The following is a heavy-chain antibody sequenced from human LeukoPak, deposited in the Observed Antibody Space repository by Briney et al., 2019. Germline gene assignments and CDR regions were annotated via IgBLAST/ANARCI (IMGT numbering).Heavy chain of an antibody. V-gene: IGHV4-4*07. Sequence: SETLSLTCTVSGGSISSYYWTWIRQPAGKGPEWIGRIHASGSTNYNPSLKSRVNMSVDTSKNQFSLKLNSVTAADTAVYYCARVTDPRYNWFDHWGQGTLVTVSS. CDR2: IHASGST. CDR3: ARVTDPRYNWFDH. CDR1: GGSISSYY. J-gene: IGHJ5*02. D-gene: IGHD2-21*02.